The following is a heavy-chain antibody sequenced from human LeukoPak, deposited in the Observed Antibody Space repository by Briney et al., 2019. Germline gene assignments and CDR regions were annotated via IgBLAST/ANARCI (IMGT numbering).Heavy chain of an antibody. CDR1: GYTFTSYS. CDR2: INPSGGTT. CDR3: ARIRDGYNDAYDL. D-gene: IGHD5-24*01. V-gene: IGHV1-46*01. Sequence: ASVKVSCKASGYTFTSYSIHWVRQAPGQGLEWMGIINPSGGTTTYTQKFQGRVTMTRGMSTSTVYMELSSLRSEDTAIYYCARIRDGYNDAYDLWGQGTVVTVPS. J-gene: IGHJ3*01.